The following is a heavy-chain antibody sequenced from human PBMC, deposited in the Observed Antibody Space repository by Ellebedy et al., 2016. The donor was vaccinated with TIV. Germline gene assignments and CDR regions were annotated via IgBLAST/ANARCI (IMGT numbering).Heavy chain of an antibody. CDR1: GGSFSAYY. D-gene: IGHD3-9*01. Sequence: MPSETLSLTCAVYGGSFSAYYGPWIRQPPGKGLEWIGEINHSGSTNYSPSLKSRVTISVDTSKNQFSLHLSPVTAADTAVYYCARTPYDLLTGYYSSYFDSWGQGTLVPVSS. CDR3: ARTPYDLLTGYYSSYFDS. V-gene: IGHV4-34*01. J-gene: IGHJ4*02. CDR2: INHSGST.